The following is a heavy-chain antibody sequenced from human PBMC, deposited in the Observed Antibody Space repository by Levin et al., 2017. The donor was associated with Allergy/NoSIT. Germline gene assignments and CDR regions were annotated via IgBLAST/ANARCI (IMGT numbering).Heavy chain of an antibody. Sequence: KASETLSLTCTVSGGSISSYYWSWIRQPAGKGLEWIGRIYTSGSTNYNPSLKSRVTMSVDTSKNQFSLKLSSVTAADTAVYYCARGPFPSRGIAAAGNYYYYGMDVWGQGTTVTVSS. CDR2: IYTSGST. V-gene: IGHV4-4*07. CDR3: ARGPFPSRGIAAAGNYYYYGMDV. D-gene: IGHD6-13*01. J-gene: IGHJ6*02. CDR1: GGSISSYY.